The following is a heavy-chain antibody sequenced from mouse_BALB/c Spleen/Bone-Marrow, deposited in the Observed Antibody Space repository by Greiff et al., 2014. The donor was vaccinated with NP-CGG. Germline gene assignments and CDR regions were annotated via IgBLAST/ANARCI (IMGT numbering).Heavy chain of an antibody. J-gene: IGHJ4*01. V-gene: IGHV14-3*02. CDR2: IDPANGNT. CDR3: ARPIFL. Sequence: VPLQQSGAELVKPGASVKVSCTASGFNIKENYMHWGKPRPQQGLEWIGRIDPANGNTKYDPKFQDKATITADTSSNTAYLQLSSLTSEDTAVYYCARPIFLWGQGTSVTVSS. CDR1: GFNIKENY.